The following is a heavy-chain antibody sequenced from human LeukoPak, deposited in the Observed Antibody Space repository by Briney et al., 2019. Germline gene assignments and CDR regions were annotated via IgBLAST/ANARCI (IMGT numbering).Heavy chain of an antibody. CDR1: GGSISSYY. CDR3: ARGPSPYCSSTSCKDWFDP. D-gene: IGHD2-2*01. J-gene: IGHJ5*02. CDR2: IYYNGST. Sequence: SETLSLTCTVSGGSISSYYWSWIRQPPGKGLEWIGYIYYNGSTNYNPSLKSRVTISVDTSTIQCALKLSSVTAADTAVYYCARGPSPYCSSTSCKDWFDPWSQGTLVTVSS. V-gene: IGHV4-59*01.